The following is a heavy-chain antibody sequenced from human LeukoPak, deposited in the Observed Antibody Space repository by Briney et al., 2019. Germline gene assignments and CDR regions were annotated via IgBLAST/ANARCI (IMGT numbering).Heavy chain of an antibody. CDR2: IYYSGST. CDR3: ATDQEVVAAPNYYYYGMDV. V-gene: IGHV4-31*03. Sequence: SQTLSLTCTVSGGSISSGGYYWSWIRQHPGKGLEWIGYIYYSGSTYYNPSLKSRVTISVDTSKNQFSLKLSSVTAADTAVYYCATDQEVVAAPNYYYYGMDVWGKGTTVTVSS. J-gene: IGHJ6*04. CDR1: GGSISSGGYY. D-gene: IGHD2-15*01.